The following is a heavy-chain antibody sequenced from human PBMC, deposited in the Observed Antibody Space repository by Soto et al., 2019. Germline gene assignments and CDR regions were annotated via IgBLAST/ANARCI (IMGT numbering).Heavy chain of an antibody. V-gene: IGHV4-31*03. CDR2: FYYSGST. CDR3: ARSVFP. Sequence: QVQLQESGPGLVKPSQTLSLTCTVSGGSISTGGYYWNWIRKHPGKGLEWIGYFYYSGSTYYNPSLKSRVPTSVNTSQNQFSLKLSSVTAADTAVYYCARSVFPWGQGPLVTVSS. CDR1: GGSISTGGYY. J-gene: IGHJ5*02.